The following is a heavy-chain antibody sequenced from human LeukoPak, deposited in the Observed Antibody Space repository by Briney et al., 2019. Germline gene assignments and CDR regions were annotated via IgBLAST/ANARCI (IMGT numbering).Heavy chain of an antibody. V-gene: IGHV3-48*02. J-gene: IGHJ4*02. CDR2: IRTTAEGAKYA. Sequence: PGGSLRLSCAASGFTFSNYAMNWVRQAPGKGLEWISNIRTTAEGAKYAYYADSVKGRVTISRDDGKNTLYLHMNSLRDVDTAVYYCATDQRYAFDYWGQGILVTVSS. CDR1: GFTFSNYA. D-gene: IGHD3-9*01. CDR3: ATDQRYAFDY.